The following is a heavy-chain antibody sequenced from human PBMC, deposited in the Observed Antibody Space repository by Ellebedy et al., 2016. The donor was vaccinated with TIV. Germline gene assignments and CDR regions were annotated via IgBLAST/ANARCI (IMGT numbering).Heavy chain of an antibody. D-gene: IGHD3-22*01. CDR1: GGSFSGYY. CDR2: INHSGST. Sequence: SETLSLXXAVYGGSFSGYYWTWIRQPPGKGLEWIGEINHSGSTNYNPSLKSRVTISADETKNQFSLKVSSVTAADTAVYYCARGRRYFETSGYYLDYWGQGTLATVSS. V-gene: IGHV4-34*01. J-gene: IGHJ4*02. CDR3: ARGRRYFETSGYYLDY.